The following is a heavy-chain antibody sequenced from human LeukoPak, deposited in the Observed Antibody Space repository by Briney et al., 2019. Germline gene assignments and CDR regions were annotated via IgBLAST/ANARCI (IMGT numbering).Heavy chain of an antibody. D-gene: IGHD3-22*01. V-gene: IGHV3-23*01. J-gene: IGHJ4*02. CDR1: GFTFSSYG. Sequence: GGSLRLSCVASGFTFSSYGMSWVRQAPGKGLEWVSAISGSGGSTYYADSVKGRFTISRDNSKNTLYLQMNSLRAEDTAVYYCAKDESMYYYDSSGYDPFDYWGQGTLVTVSS. CDR3: AKDESMYYYDSSGYDPFDY. CDR2: ISGSGGST.